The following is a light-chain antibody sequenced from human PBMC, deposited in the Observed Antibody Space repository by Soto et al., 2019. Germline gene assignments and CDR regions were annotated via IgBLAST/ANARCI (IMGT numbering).Light chain of an antibody. CDR3: QQYNNWPPDRT. CDR2: GAS. Sequence: EIVMTQSPATLSVSPGERATLSCRASQSVGSNLAWYQQKPGQAPRLLIYGASTRATGIPARFSGSGSGTEFTLTISSLQSEEFAIYFCQQYNNWPPDRTFGQGTKVEI. J-gene: IGKJ1*01. CDR1: QSVGSN. V-gene: IGKV3-15*01.